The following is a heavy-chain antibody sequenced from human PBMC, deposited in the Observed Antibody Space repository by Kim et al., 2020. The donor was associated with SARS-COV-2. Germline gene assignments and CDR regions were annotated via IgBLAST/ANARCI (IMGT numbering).Heavy chain of an antibody. Sequence: GGSLRLSCAASGFTFSSYWMSWVRQAPGKGLEWVANIKQDGSEKYYVDSVKGRFTISRDNAKNSLYLQMNSLRAEDTAVYYCARVKRGMVRGGITFDYWGQGTLVTVSS. CDR3: ARVKRGMVRGGITFDY. CDR2: IKQDGSEK. CDR1: GFTFSSYW. V-gene: IGHV3-7*03. J-gene: IGHJ4*02. D-gene: IGHD3-10*01.